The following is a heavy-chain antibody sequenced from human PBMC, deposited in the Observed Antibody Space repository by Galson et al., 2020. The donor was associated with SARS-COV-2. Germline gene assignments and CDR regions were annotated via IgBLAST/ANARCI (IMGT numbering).Heavy chain of an antibody. CDR1: GFTFSSYA. CDR2: LSGSGSTT. Sequence: GGSLRLSCAAYGFTFSSYAINWVRQPPGKGLEWVSSLSGSGSTTYYADSVKGRFTISRDNSKNTLYLQMNSLRADDTAVYYCEKPPHQVPGGFYYLLDVWGKGTTVT. V-gene: IGHV3-23*01. D-gene: IGHD2-2*01. J-gene: IGHJ6*03. CDR3: EKPPHQVPGGFYYLLDV.